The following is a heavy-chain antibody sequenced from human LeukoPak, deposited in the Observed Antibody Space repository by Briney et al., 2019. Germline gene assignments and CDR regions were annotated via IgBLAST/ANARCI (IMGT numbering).Heavy chain of an antibody. CDR2: ITGITTYI. D-gene: IGHD6-13*01. J-gene: IGHJ3*02. Sequence: GGSLRLSCTASGFTFSSFNMNWVRQAPGKVLEWVSSITGITTYIYYADSVKGRVTISRDKAKNSLYLQMKGLRAEDTAVYYCVRETYSTAGFDIWGQGTMVIVSS. CDR3: VRETYSTAGFDI. V-gene: IGHV3-21*01. CDR1: GFTFSSFN.